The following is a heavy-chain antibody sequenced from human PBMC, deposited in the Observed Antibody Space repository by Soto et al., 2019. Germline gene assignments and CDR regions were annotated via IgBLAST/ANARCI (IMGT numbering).Heavy chain of an antibody. CDR2: VKHGGTS. CDR1: GGSVRGGNYY. D-gene: IGHD1-26*01. Sequence: SETLSLTCTVSGGSVRGGNYYWDWIRQPPGKGLEWIGEVKHGGTSNYNPSLKSRAIISVDTSKNQFSLKLSSVTAADTAVYYCARLYSGSYPRPDYWGQGTLVTVSS. CDR3: ARLYSGSYPRPDY. V-gene: IGHV4-39*07. J-gene: IGHJ4*02.